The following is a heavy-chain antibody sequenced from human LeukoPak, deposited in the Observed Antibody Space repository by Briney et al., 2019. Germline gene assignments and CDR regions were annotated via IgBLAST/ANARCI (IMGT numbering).Heavy chain of an antibody. J-gene: IGHJ4*02. D-gene: IGHD1-26*01. CDR2: INSDGSST. CDR3: TRVQSGTPSDY. CDR1: GFTFSSYW. Sequence: GGSLRLSCAASGFTFSSYWMHWVRQAPGKGLVWVSRINSDGSSTSYADSVKGRFTISRDNAKNTVYLQMNSLRAEDTAVYYCTRVQSGTPSDYWGQGTLVTVSS. V-gene: IGHV3-74*01.